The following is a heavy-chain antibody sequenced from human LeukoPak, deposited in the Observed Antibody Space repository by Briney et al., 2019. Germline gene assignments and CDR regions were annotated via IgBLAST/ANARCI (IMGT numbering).Heavy chain of an antibody. V-gene: IGHV3-30*18. CDR2: ISYDGSNK. J-gene: IGHJ4*02. Sequence: PGGSLRLSCAASGFTFSNYAMSWVRQAPGKGLEWVAVISYDGSNKYYADSVKGRFTISRDNSKNTLYLQMNSLRAEDTAVYYCAKDLRKQLDIPLWGQGTLVTVSS. CDR3: AKDLRKQLDIPL. CDR1: GFTFSNYA. D-gene: IGHD1-1*01.